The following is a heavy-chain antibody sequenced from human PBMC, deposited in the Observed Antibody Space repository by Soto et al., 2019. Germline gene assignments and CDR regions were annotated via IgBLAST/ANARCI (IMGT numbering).Heavy chain of an antibody. CDR1: GFIFSYYW. D-gene: IGHD6-13*01. V-gene: IGHV3-74*01. CDR2: IASDGSST. Sequence: GGSLRLSCAASGFIFSYYWMHWVRQAPGKGLVWVSRIASDGSSTSYADSVKGRFTISRDNAKNTLYLQMNSLRAEDTAVYYCARDSPVAAAGSFDYWGQGTLVTVSS. J-gene: IGHJ4*02. CDR3: ARDSPVAAAGSFDY.